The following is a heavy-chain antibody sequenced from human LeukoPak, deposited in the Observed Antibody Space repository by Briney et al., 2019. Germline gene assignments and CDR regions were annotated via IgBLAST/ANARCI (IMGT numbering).Heavy chain of an antibody. CDR1: GFTLSTYW. CDR3: ASDIGD. J-gene: IGHJ4*02. D-gene: IGHD3-10*01. CDR2: ISSDGSIT. Sequence: GGSLRLSCAASGFTLSTYWMHWVRQAPGKGLVWVSRISSDGSITTYADSVKGRFTTSKDNAKNTLYLQMNSLRAEDTAVYYCASDIGDWGQGTLVTVSS. V-gene: IGHV3-74*01.